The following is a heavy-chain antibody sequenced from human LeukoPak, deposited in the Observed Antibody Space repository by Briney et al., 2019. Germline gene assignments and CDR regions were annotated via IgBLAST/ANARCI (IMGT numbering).Heavy chain of an antibody. Sequence: GASVKVSCKASGYTFTDHYMHWVRQAPGQGLEWMAWINPKSGATNCAQKFQGRVTMTRDTSITTAYIELTRLTSEDTAVYFCAREEQWLVRFYGMDVWGQGTTVTVSS. D-gene: IGHD6-19*01. CDR1: GYTFTDHY. CDR3: AREEQWLVRFYGMDV. V-gene: IGHV1-2*02. J-gene: IGHJ6*02. CDR2: INPKSGAT.